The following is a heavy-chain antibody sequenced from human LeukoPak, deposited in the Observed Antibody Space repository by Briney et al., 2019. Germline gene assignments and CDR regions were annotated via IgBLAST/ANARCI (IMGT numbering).Heavy chain of an antibody. CDR1: GYTFTSYD. Sequence: ASVKVSCKASGYTFTSYDINWVRQATGQGLEWMGWMNPNGGNTGYAQKFQGRVTITRNTSISTAYMELSSLRSEDTAVYYCARDQRSYYDSSGSNDAFDIWGQGTMVTVSS. CDR3: ARDQRSYYDSSGSNDAFDI. D-gene: IGHD3-22*01. J-gene: IGHJ3*02. CDR2: MNPNGGNT. V-gene: IGHV1-8*03.